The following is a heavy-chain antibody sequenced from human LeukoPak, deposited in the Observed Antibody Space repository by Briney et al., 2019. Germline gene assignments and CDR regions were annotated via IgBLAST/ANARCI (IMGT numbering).Heavy chain of an antibody. CDR3: TRPESSSSLACDH. J-gene: IGHJ4*02. D-gene: IGHD2-2*01. V-gene: IGHV3-74*01. Sequence: GRPLRLSCAASGFIFDDYAMHWVRQAPGKGLVWVSRINSDGSTTNYADSVKGRFIISRDNAKNTLYLQMNSLRAEDTAVYYCTRPESSSSLACDHWGQGTLVTVSS. CDR1: GFIFDDYA. CDR2: INSDGSTT.